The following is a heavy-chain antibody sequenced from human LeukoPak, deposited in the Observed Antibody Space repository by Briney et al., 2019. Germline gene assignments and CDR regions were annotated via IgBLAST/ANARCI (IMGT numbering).Heavy chain of an antibody. J-gene: IGHJ3*02. CDR2: INPNSGGT. D-gene: IGHD1-26*01. V-gene: IGHV1-2*02. Sequence: ASVKVSCKASGYTFTGYYMHWVRQAPGQGLEWMGWINPNSGGTNYAQKFQGRVTMTRDTSISTAYMELSRLRPDDTAVFYCARGTGATSAFDIWGQGTMVTVSS. CDR3: ARGTGATSAFDI. CDR1: GYTFTGYY.